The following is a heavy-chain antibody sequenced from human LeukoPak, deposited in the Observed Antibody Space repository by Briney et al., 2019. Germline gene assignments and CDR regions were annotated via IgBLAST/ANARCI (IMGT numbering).Heavy chain of an antibody. CDR3: ARGDENFLFEY. Sequence: SETLSLTCAVYGGSFSGYYWTWIRQPPGKGLEWIGEINHSGNANFDPSLKSRVTMSVDTSKNQFSLRLNFVTAADTAVYYCARGDENFLFEYWSKGTQVTVSS. D-gene: IGHD2/OR15-2a*01. V-gene: IGHV4-34*01. CDR2: INHSGNA. CDR1: GGSFSGYY. J-gene: IGHJ4*02.